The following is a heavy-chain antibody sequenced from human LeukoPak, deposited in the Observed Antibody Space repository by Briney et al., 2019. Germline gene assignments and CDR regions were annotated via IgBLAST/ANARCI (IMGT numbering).Heavy chain of an antibody. CDR3: ARVGYCSSTSCYNYFDY. V-gene: IGHV3-64*01. J-gene: IGHJ4*02. CDR1: GFTFSSYA. CDR2: ISSNGGST. D-gene: IGHD2-2*02. Sequence: PGGSLRLSCAAPGFTFSSYAMHWVRQAPGKGLEYVSDISSNGGSTYYANSVKGRFTISRDNSKNTLYLQMGSLRAEDMAVYYCARVGYCSSTSCYNYFDYWGQGTLVTVSS.